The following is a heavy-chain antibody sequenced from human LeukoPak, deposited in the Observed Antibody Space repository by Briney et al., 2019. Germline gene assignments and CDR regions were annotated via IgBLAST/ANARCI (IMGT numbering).Heavy chain of an antibody. D-gene: IGHD3-22*01. J-gene: IGHJ4*02. V-gene: IGHV4-4*09. CDR2: IHTSGST. CDR1: GDSISNYC. Sequence: MPSETLSLTCTVSGDSISNYCWSWIRQTPGKGLEWNGYIHTSGSTYYNPSLKSRVTISVDTSKNQFSLKLSSVTAADTAVYYCARGYYDTSAYSNPFDLWGQGTLVTVSS. CDR3: ARGYYDTSAYSNPFDL.